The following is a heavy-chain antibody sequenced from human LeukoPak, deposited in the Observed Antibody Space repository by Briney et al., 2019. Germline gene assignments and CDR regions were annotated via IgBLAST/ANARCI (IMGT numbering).Heavy chain of an antibody. CDR1: GFTFSSYA. J-gene: IGHJ4*02. V-gene: IGHV3-23*01. CDR2: ISGSGGST. D-gene: IGHD3-3*01. Sequence: GGSLRLSCAASGFTFSSYAMSWVRQAPGKGLEWVSAISGSGGSTYYADSVKGRFTISRDNSKNTLYLQMSSLRAEDTAVYYCAKSFGVVIILYYFDYWGQGTLVTVSS. CDR3: AKSFGVVIILYYFDY.